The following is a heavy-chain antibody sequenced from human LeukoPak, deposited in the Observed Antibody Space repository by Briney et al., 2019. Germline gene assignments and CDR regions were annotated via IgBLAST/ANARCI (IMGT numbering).Heavy chain of an antibody. Sequence: PGRSLRLSCAESGITFSRPDLHWVRQAPGDGLARAALRWYDGSNKYYADSVNGRCTISRENSKNTLYLQMNSLRAEDTAGYYFASADAFYYYVSSDQSPTDYGGLGTGVTGS. CDR2: RWYDGSNK. V-gene: IGHV3-33*01. CDR3: ASADAFYYYVSSDQSPTDY. D-gene: IGHD3-22*01. J-gene: IGHJ4*02. CDR1: GITFSRPD.